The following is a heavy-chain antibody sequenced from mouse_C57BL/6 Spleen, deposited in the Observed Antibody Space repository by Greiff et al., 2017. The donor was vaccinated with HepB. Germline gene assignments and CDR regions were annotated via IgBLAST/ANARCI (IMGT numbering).Heavy chain of an antibody. D-gene: IGHD2-2*01. J-gene: IGHJ4*01. CDR3: ASQNGYDVVYAMDY. Sequence: VQLQQSGAELVKPGASVKLSCKASGYTFTSYWMHWVKQRPGRGLEWIGRIDPTSGGTKYNEKFKSKATLTVDKPSSTAYMQLSSLTSEDSAVYDWASQNGYDVVYAMDYWGQGTSGTVSS. CDR2: IDPTSGGT. CDR1: GYTFTSYW. V-gene: IGHV1-72*01.